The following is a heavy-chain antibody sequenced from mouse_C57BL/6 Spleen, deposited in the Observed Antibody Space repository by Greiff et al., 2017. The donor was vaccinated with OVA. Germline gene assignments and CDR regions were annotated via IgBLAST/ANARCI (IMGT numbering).Heavy chain of an antibody. CDR2: IYPGSGST. CDR1: GYTFTSYW. Sequence: QVQLKQPGAELVKPGASVKMSCKASGYTFTSYWITWVKQRPGQGLEWIGDIYPGSGSTNYNEKFKSKATLTVDTSSSTAYMQLSSLTSEDSAVYYCARGDDYDEGNFDVWGTGTTVTVSS. D-gene: IGHD2-4*01. J-gene: IGHJ1*03. CDR3: ARGDDYDEGNFDV. V-gene: IGHV1-55*01.